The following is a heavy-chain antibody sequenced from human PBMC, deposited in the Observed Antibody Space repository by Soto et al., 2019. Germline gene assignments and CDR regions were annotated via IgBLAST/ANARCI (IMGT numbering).Heavy chain of an antibody. Sequence: AAVKVSCKASGYTFTSYGISWVGQAPGQGGEWMGWISAYNGNTNYAQKLQGRVTMTTDTSTSTAYMELRSLRSDDTAVYYCAILGRDGYNYYFDYWGQGTLVTVSS. V-gene: IGHV1-18*01. CDR1: GYTFTSYG. D-gene: IGHD5-12*01. CDR3: AILGRDGYNYYFDY. CDR2: ISAYNGNT. J-gene: IGHJ4*02.